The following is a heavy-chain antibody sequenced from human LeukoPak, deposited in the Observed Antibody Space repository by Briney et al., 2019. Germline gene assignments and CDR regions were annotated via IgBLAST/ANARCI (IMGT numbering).Heavy chain of an antibody. CDR1: GFTFSSYG. V-gene: IGHV3-33*01. Sequence: QSGGSLRLSCAASGFTFSSYGMHWVRQAPGKGLEWVAVIWYDGSNKYYADSVKGRFTISRDNTKNTLYLQMNSLRAEDTAVYYCARSPGTMVRGVIYYYYGMDVWGQGTRSPSP. D-gene: IGHD3-10*01. CDR3: ARSPGTMVRGVIYYYYGMDV. CDR2: IWYDGSNK. J-gene: IGHJ6*02.